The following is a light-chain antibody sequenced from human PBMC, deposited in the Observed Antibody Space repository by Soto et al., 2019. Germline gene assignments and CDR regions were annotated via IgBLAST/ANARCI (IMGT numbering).Light chain of an antibody. V-gene: IGKV1-33*01. Sequence: DIQMTQSPSSLSASVGDRVTITCQASHDITSFLNWYQHKPGRAPKLLIYDASILEAGVPTRFSGSGSGTHFTFTISSLQPEDGATYYCQHCDYLPIFGPGTKVDFK. CDR1: HDITSF. CDR2: DAS. CDR3: QHCDYLPI. J-gene: IGKJ3*01.